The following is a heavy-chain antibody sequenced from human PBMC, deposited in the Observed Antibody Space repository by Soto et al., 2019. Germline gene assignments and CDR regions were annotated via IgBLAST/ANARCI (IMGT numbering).Heavy chain of an antibody. D-gene: IGHD2-21*01. V-gene: IGHV3-66*01. CDR1: GFTVSGMY. Sequence: PGGSLRLSCVVSGFTVSGMYMSWIRQAPGKGLEWVSLLYSDDSTYYADSVKGRLTISRDNSKNTLFLQMNSLTAEDTAVYYCVKDRRTEAYGMEVWGQGTTVTVS. J-gene: IGHJ6*02. CDR3: VKDRRTEAYGMEV. CDR2: LYSDDST.